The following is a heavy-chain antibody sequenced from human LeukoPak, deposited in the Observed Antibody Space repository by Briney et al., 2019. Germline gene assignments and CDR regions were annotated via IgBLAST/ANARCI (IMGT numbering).Heavy chain of an antibody. CDR1: GFSFSSYS. V-gene: IGHV3-48*01. Sequence: GGSLRLSCAASGFSFSSYSMNWVRQAPGKGLEWVAYIAYTGTIHYADSVRGRFAISRDNAKNSLYLQLNSLRAEDTAVYYCARDPHSLDYWGQGTRVTVSS. CDR2: IAYTGTI. CDR3: ARDPHSLDY. J-gene: IGHJ4*02.